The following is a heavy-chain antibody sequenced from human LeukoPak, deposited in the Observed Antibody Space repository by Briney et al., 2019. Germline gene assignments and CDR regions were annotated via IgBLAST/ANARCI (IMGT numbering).Heavy chain of an antibody. D-gene: IGHD1-26*01. CDR2: INPNNGGT. J-gene: IGHJ4*02. CDR1: GYTFTGYY. CDR3: ARESGSYHGNDY. V-gene: IGHV1-2*06. Sequence: ASVKVSCKASGYTFTGYYMHWVRQAPGQGLEWMGRINPNNGGTNCAQKFQGRVTMTGDTSVSTAYMELNSLRSDDTAMYYCARESGSYHGNDYWGQGTLVTVSS.